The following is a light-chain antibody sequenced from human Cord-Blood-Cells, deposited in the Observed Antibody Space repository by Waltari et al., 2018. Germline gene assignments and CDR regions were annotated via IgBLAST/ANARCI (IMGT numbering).Light chain of an antibody. CDR2: LGS. CDR1: QSLLHSNGYNY. V-gene: IGKV2-28*01. Sequence: DLVMTQSPLSLPVTPGEPAHISCRSSQSLLHSNGYNYLEWYLQKPGQSPQLLLFLGSYRASGGPDRFSGGGSGTDFALKISRGEADDVGVYYCMQALQTPPWTFGQGTKVEIK. CDR3: MQALQTPPWT. J-gene: IGKJ1*01.